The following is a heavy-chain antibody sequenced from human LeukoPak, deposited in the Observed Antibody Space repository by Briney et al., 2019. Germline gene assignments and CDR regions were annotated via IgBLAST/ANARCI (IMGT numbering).Heavy chain of an antibody. D-gene: IGHD3-3*01. CDR1: GYTFTSYG. Sequence: SVKVSCKASGYTFTSYGISWVRQAPGQGLEWMGWISVYNGNTNYAQKLQGRVTMTTDTSTSTAYMELRSLRSDDTAVYYCARDSWSYFWSGSVAWGQGTMVTVSS. V-gene: IGHV1-18*01. J-gene: IGHJ3*01. CDR3: ARDSWSYFWSGSVA. CDR2: ISVYNGNT.